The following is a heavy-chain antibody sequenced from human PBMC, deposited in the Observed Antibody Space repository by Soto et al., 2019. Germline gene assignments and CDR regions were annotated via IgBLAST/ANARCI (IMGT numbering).Heavy chain of an antibody. D-gene: IGHD5-18*01. CDR2: ISSSSSYI. CDR1: GFTFSSYS. CDR3: ARDRKVDGTATLNLYYYYGMDV. J-gene: IGHJ6*02. V-gene: IGHV3-21*01. Sequence: PGGSLRLSCAASGFTFSSYSMNWVRQAPGKGLEWVSSISSSSSYIYYADSVKGRFTISRDNAKNSLYLQMNSLRAEDTAVYYCARDRKVDGTATLNLYYYYGMDVWGQGTTVTVSS.